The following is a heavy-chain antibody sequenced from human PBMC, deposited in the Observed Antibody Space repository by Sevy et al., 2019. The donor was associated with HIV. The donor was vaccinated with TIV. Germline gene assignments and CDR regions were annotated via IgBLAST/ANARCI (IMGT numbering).Heavy chain of an antibody. J-gene: IGHJ3*02. CDR1: GFTFSSYS. Sequence: GGPLRLSCAASGFTFSSYSMNWVRQAPGKGLEWVSYISSSSTIYYADSVKGRFTISRDNAKNSLYLQMNSLRDEDTAVYYCARDGPPAYYYDSSGIGGDAFDIWGQGTMVTVSS. CDR2: ISSSSTI. CDR3: ARDGPPAYYYDSSGIGGDAFDI. V-gene: IGHV3-48*02. D-gene: IGHD3-22*01.